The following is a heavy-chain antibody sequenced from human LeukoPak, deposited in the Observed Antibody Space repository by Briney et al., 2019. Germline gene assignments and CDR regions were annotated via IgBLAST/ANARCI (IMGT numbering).Heavy chain of an antibody. CDR3: ARDSGWYDSSGYPAREYRYFDL. Sequence: SETLSLTCAVSGGSISSGGYSWSWIRQPPGKGLEWIGYTYHSGSTYYNPSLKSRVTISVDRSKNQFSLKLSSVTAADTAVYYCARDSGWYDSSGYPAREYRYFDLWGRGTLVTVSS. CDR1: GGSISSGGYS. CDR2: TYHSGST. V-gene: IGHV4-30-2*01. J-gene: IGHJ2*01. D-gene: IGHD3-22*01.